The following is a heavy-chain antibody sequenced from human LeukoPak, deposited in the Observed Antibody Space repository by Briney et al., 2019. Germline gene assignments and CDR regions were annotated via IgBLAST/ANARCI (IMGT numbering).Heavy chain of an antibody. D-gene: IGHD1-26*01. CDR1: GASISSYY. Sequence: SETLSLTCSVSGASISSYYWNWIRQPPGKGLEWIGNTYSSGSTNYNPSLKSRVTISLDTSKSQFSLRLSSVTAADTAVYYCAKDRELGSWGQGTLVTVSS. V-gene: IGHV4-59*01. CDR3: AKDRELGS. CDR2: TYSSGST. J-gene: IGHJ5*02.